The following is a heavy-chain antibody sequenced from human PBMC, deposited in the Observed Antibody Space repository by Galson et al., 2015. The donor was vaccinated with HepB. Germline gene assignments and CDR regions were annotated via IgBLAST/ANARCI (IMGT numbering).Heavy chain of an antibody. CDR3: ARDSDFCGGSCYSFLGY. CDR1: GFTSSSYA. D-gene: IGHD2-15*01. Sequence: SLRLSCAASGFTSSSYAMHWVRQAPGKGLEWVAVISYDGSNKYYADSVKGRFTISRDNSKNTLYLQMNSLRAEDTAVYYCARDSDFCGGSCYSFLGYWGQGTLVTVSS. CDR2: ISYDGSNK. V-gene: IGHV3-30-3*01. J-gene: IGHJ4*02.